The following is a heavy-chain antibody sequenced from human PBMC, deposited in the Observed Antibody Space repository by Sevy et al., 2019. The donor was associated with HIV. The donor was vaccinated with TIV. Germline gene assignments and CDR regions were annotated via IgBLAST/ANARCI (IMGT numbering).Heavy chain of an antibody. CDR3: ARDIDSSGYSSAFDL. D-gene: IGHD3-22*01. V-gene: IGHV3-48*03. CDR1: GFIFRNYE. Sequence: GGSLRLSCKASGFIFRNYEMNWVRQAPGKGLEWVSYISTSGQTLYYADSVKGRFSVSRDNAKESLYLEMNSLRADDTALYYCARDIDSSGYSSAFDLWGQGTVVTVSS. CDR2: ISTSGQTL. J-gene: IGHJ3*01.